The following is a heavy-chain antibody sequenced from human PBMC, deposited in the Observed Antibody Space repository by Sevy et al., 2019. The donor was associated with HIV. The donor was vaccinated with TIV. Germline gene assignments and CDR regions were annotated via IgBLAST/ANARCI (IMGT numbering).Heavy chain of an antibody. V-gene: IGHV3-30-3*01. J-gene: IGHJ4*02. CDR1: GFTFSSYA. Sequence: GGSLRLSCAASGFTFSSYAMHWVRQAPGKGLEWVAVISYDGSNKYYADSVKGRFTISRDNSKNTLYLQMNSLRAEDTAGYYCARDPVGGYHYWGQGTLVTVSS. D-gene: IGHD3-22*01. CDR2: ISYDGSNK. CDR3: ARDPVGGYHY.